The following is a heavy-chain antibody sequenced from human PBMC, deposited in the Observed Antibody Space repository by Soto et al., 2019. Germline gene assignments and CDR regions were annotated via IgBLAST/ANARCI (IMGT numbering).Heavy chain of an antibody. V-gene: IGHV4-61*01. CDR2: SYSTGPT. Sequence: QVQLQESGPGLVKSSETLSLTCTVSGGFVSSASYFWSWIRQPPGTEMEFIAYSYSTGPTKYIPSPQSRASISLDTSNNQSSLSLSSVTTADTAIYYCAKRRFGEIPSWFDPWGHGILVTVS. D-gene: IGHD3-3*01. CDR3: AKRRFGEIPSWFDP. J-gene: IGHJ5*02. CDR1: GGFVSSASYF.